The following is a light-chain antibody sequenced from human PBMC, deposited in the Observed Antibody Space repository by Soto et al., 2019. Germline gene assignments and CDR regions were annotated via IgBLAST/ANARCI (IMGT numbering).Light chain of an antibody. J-gene: IGLJ1*01. Sequence: QSARIHPASVSGARGQSITISCTGTTSDVGGYNYVSWYQQHPGKAPKLMIYEVSNRPSGVSNRFSGSKSGNTASLTISGLQAEDEADYYCSSYTSSSTPYVFGTGTKVTVL. CDR2: EVS. CDR3: SSYTSSSTPYV. V-gene: IGLV2-14*01. CDR1: TSDVGGYNY.